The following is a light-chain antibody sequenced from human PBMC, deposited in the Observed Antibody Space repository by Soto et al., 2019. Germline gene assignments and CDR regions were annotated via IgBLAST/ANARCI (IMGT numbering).Light chain of an antibody. CDR2: EVT. V-gene: IGLV2-14*01. J-gene: IGLJ1*01. CDR3: RSYKSRDTHV. CDR1: SSDVGGYNY. Sequence: QSALTQPASVSGSPGQSITISCTGTSSDVGGYNYVSWYQQYPGKAPKLMIHEVTNRTSGVSDRFSGYKSGNTASLTISGLQAEDEAEYYCRSYKSRDTHVFGTGTKLTVL.